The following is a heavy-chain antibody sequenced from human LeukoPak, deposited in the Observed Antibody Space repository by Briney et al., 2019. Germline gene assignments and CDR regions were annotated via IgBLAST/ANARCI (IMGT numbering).Heavy chain of an antibody. Sequence: GSLRLSCAAPGFTFSSYWMSWIRQPPGKGLEWIGEINHSGSTNYTPSLKSRVTISVDTSKNQFSLKLSSVTAADTAVYYCARLHLVSSGWYPMADSWGQGTLVTVSS. CDR1: GFTFSSYW. CDR3: ARLHLVSSGWYPMADS. CDR2: INHSGST. D-gene: IGHD6-19*01. V-gene: IGHV4-34*01. J-gene: IGHJ4*02.